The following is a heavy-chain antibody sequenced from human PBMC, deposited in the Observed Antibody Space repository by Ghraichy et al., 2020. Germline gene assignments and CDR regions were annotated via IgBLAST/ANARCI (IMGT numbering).Heavy chain of an antibody. Sequence: SETLSLTCAVYGGSFSGYYWSWIRQPPGKGLEWIGEINHSGSTNYNPSLKSRVTISVDTSKNQFSLKLSSVTAADTAVYYCALIVVVPAASVRYDRNDYWGQGTLVTVSS. CDR3: ALIVVVPAASVRYDRNDY. CDR1: GGSFSGYY. CDR2: INHSGST. J-gene: IGHJ4*02. D-gene: IGHD2-2*01. V-gene: IGHV4-34*01.